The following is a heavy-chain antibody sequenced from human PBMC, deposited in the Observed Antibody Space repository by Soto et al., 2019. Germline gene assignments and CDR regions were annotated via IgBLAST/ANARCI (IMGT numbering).Heavy chain of an antibody. CDR3: ARDPQYYYDSSGYYKAYYYYGMDV. Sequence: SQTLSLTCAISGDSVSSNSAAWNWIRQSPSRGLEWLGRTYYRSKWYNDYAVSVKSRITINPDTSKNQFFLQLNSVTPEDTAVYYCARDPQYYYDSSGYYKAYYYYGMDVWGQGTTVTVSS. D-gene: IGHD3-22*01. J-gene: IGHJ6*02. CDR1: GDSVSSNSAA. CDR2: TYYRSKWYN. V-gene: IGHV6-1*01.